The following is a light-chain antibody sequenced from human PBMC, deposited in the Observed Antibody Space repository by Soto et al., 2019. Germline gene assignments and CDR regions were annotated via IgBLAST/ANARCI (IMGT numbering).Light chain of an antibody. CDR2: DAS. CDR1: QDISKN. Sequence: IQMTQSPSSLSASVGDRVTVTCQASQDISKNLNWYQQKPGKAPKLLIYDASSLQTGVPSRFSVSGSATHFTFTISSLQPEDVATYYCQQYDNLLPITFGQGTRLEIK. J-gene: IGKJ5*01. V-gene: IGKV1-33*01. CDR3: QQYDNLLPIT.